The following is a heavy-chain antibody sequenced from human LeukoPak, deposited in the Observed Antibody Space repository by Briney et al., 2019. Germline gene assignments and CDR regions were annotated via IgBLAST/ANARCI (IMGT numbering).Heavy chain of an antibody. CDR3: LLLWFGESEDY. D-gene: IGHD3-10*01. J-gene: IGHJ4*02. CDR1: GFTFSSYG. CDR2: IRYDGSNK. V-gene: IGHV3-30*02. Sequence: PGGSLRLSCAASGFTFSSYGMHWVRQAPGKGLEWVAFIRYDGSNKYYAASVKGRFTISRDNSKNTLYLQMNSLRAEDTAVYYCLLLWFGESEDYWGQGTLVTVSS.